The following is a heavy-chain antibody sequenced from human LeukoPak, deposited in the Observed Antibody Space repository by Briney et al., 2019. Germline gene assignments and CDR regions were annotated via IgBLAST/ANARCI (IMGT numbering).Heavy chain of an antibody. CDR2: ISSSGSTI. CDR3: ARDSRYSSSWYGYAFDI. V-gene: IGHV3-11*01. J-gene: IGHJ3*02. Sequence: PGGSLRLSCAASGFTFSDYYMSWIRQAPGKGLEWVSYISSSGSTIYYADSVKGRFTISRDNAKNSLYLQMNSLRAEDTAVYYCARDSRYSSSWYGYAFDIWAQRTMVTVSS. CDR1: GFTFSDYY. D-gene: IGHD6-13*01.